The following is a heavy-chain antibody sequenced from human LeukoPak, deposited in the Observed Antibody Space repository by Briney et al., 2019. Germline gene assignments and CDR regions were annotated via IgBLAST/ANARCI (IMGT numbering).Heavy chain of an antibody. D-gene: IGHD3-10*01. CDR1: GGSINNYY. CDR2: IYYSGST. CDR3: ARGWRGLFDY. Sequence: SETLSLTCTVSGGSINNYYWSWIRQPPGKGLEWIGYIYYSGSTNYNPSLKSRVTIFVDTSKNQFSLKLSSVTAADTAVYYCARGWRGLFDYWGQGTLVTVSS. J-gene: IGHJ4*02. V-gene: IGHV4-59*01.